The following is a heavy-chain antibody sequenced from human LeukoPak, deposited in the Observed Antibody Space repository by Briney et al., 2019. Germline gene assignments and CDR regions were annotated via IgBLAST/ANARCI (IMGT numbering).Heavy chain of an antibody. D-gene: IGHD3-22*01. CDR1: GYTFTGYY. CDR3: ARLYYYDSGGYKYNWFDP. V-gene: IGHV1-2*02. Sequence: GASVKVSCKASGYTFTGYYMHWVRQAPGQGLEWMGWINPNSGGTKYAQKFQGRVTMTMDTSISTAYMELSRLRSDDTAIYYCARLYYYDSGGYKYNWFDPWGQGTQVTVSS. CDR2: INPNSGGT. J-gene: IGHJ5*02.